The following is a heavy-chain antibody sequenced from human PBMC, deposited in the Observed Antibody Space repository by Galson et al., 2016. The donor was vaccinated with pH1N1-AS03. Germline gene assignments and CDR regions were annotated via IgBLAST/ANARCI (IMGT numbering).Heavy chain of an antibody. CDR2: IHPIFGTV. Sequence: SVKVSCKASGGTFSNFAISWMRQAPGQGLEWMGGIHPIFGTVTYAQKFQGRLTVTADDSTSAAYMELSSPTSEDTAIYYCARDRYYDGSGHKFFESEYWGQGTLVIVSS. CDR3: ARDRYYDGSGHKFFESEY. CDR1: GGTFSNFA. J-gene: IGHJ4*02. V-gene: IGHV1-69*13. D-gene: IGHD3-22*01.